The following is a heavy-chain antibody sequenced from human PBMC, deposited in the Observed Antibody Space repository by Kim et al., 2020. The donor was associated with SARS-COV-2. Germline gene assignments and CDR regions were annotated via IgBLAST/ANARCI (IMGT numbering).Heavy chain of an antibody. CDR1: GFTFSSYG. J-gene: IGHJ4*02. D-gene: IGHD5-12*01. Sequence: GGSLRLSCAASGFTFSSYGMHWVRQAPGKGLEWVAVIWYDGSNKYYADSGKGRFTISRDNSKNTLYLQMNSLRAEDTAVYYCARDQTVVAITHEVDYWGQVTLGTVSS. CDR2: IWYDGSNK. V-gene: IGHV3-33*01. CDR3: ARDQTVVAITHEVDY.